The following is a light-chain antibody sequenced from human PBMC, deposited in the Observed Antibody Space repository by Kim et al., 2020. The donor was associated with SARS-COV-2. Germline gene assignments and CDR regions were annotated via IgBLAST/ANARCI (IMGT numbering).Light chain of an antibody. V-gene: IGLV3-1*01. Sequence: VSPGQTANITGSGDKLGDKFACWYQQKAGQSPVLVIYQDNKRPSGIPERFSGSNSGNTATLTISGTQAMDEADYYCQAWDTSTAVFGTGTKVTVL. J-gene: IGLJ1*01. CDR2: QDN. CDR1: KLGDKF. CDR3: QAWDTSTAV.